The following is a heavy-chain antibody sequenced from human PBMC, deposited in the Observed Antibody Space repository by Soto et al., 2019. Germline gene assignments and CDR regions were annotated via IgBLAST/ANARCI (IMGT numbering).Heavy chain of an antibody. CDR3: AKDKSYYYDSSGYDY. CDR1: GFTFSSYA. J-gene: IGHJ4*02. Sequence: PGGSLRLSCAASGFTFSSYAMSWVRQAPGKGLEWVSAISGSGGSTYYADSVKGRFTISRDNSKNTLYLQMNSLRAEDTAVYYCAKDKSYYYDSSGYDYWGQGTLVTVSS. CDR2: ISGSGGST. V-gene: IGHV3-23*01. D-gene: IGHD3-22*01.